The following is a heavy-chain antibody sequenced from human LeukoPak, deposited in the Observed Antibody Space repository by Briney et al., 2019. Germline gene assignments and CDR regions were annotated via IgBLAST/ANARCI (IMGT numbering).Heavy chain of an antibody. J-gene: IGHJ6*03. D-gene: IGHD1-26*01. CDR3: ARESGIMVGDYYYYYMDV. CDR2: ISGGSTYI. V-gene: IGHV3-21*01. CDR1: GFAFGTYD. Sequence: PGGSLRLSCTASGFAFGTYDMNWVRQAPGKGLEWVSSISGGSTYIYYIDSVKGRFTISRDNAKNSLYLQMESLSAEDTAVYYCARESGIMVGDYYYYYMDVWCIGTTVTVSS.